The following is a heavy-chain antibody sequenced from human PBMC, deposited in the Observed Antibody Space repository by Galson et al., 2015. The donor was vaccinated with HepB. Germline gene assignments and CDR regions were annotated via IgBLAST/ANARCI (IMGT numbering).Heavy chain of an antibody. CDR2: IGTGSDT. D-gene: IGHD6-19*01. Sequence: SLRLSCAASGFTFRDWAMTWVRQAPGKGLEWVSSIGTGSDTYYADSVRGRFTISRDNSKNTLYLHLNSLRGEDTAVYYCANGGLSTSGLGYWGQGTLVTVSS. CDR1: GFTFRDWA. V-gene: IGHV3-23*01. J-gene: IGHJ4*02. CDR3: ANGGLSTSGLGY.